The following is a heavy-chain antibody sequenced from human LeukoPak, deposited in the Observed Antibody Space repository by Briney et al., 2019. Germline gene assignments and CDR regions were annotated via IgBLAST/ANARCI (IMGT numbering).Heavy chain of an antibody. Sequence: GGSLRLSCAASGFIFEDYRMHWVRQDPGKSLEWVSLVNWHGTTYYADSLKGRFTISRDNSKNSLYLQMDSLRTEDTAFYYCAKDLTYESSGSVIDNWGLGTLVTVSS. J-gene: IGHJ4*02. CDR3: AKDLTYESSGSVIDN. D-gene: IGHD3-22*01. CDR2: VNWHGTT. CDR1: GFIFEDYR. V-gene: IGHV3-43*01.